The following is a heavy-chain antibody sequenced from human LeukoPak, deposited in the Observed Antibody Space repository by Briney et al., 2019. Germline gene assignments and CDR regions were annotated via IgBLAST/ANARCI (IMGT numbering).Heavy chain of an antibody. CDR2: IYYSGST. CDR1: GGSSSSGSYY. V-gene: IGHV4-39*07. J-gene: IGHJ4*02. D-gene: IGHD6-19*01. Sequence: PSQTLSLTCTVSGGSSSSGSYYWSWIRQPPGKGLEWIGNIYYSGSTYYNPSLKSRVTISLDTSKNQFSLKLSSVTAADTAVYYCARDLYSSAYSPFDYWGQGTLVTVSS. CDR3: ARDLYSSAYSPFDY.